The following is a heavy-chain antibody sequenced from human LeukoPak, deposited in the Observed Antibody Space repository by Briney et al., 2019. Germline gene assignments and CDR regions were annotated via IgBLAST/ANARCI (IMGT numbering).Heavy chain of an antibody. V-gene: IGHV1-2*02. Sequence: VASVKVSCKASGGTFSSYAISWVRQAPGQGLEWMGWINPDSGGTIYAQNFQGRVTMTRDTSISTAYMELSSLRSDDTAVYYCARDLGDTYGSVGDFDYWGQGTLVTVSS. CDR2: INPDSGGT. CDR1: GGTFSSYA. J-gene: IGHJ4*02. D-gene: IGHD3-10*01. CDR3: ARDLGDTYGSVGDFDY.